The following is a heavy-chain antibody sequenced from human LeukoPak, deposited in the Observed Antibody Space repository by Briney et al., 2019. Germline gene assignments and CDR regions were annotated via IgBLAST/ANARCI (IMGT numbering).Heavy chain of an antibody. CDR2: IKQDGSEK. CDR3: ARHQLLANYYYYYYMDV. Sequence: GGSLRLSCAASGFTFSSYTMNWVRQAPGKGLEWVANIKQDGSEKYYVDSVKGRFTISRDNAKNSLYLQMNSLRAEDTAVYYCARHQLLANYYYYYYMDVWGKGTTVTVSS. D-gene: IGHD2-2*01. CDR1: GFTFSSYT. V-gene: IGHV3-7*01. J-gene: IGHJ6*03.